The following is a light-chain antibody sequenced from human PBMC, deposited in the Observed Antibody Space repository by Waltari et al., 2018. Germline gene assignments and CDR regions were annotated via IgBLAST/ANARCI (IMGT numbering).Light chain of an antibody. CDR1: QRISYW. Sequence: DIQMTQSPSSLSASVGDRVTITCRASQRISYWLAWYQPKPGKAPKLLVYKASSLESGVPSRFSGSVSGTEYTLTISSLQPDDFATYYCQQYNTYPATFGQGTKVEIK. J-gene: IGKJ2*01. V-gene: IGKV1-5*03. CDR2: KAS. CDR3: QQYNTYPAT.